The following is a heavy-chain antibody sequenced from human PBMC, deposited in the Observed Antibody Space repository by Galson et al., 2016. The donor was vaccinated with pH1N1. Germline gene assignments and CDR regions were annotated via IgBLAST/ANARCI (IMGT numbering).Heavy chain of an antibody. Sequence: LSLTCTVSGGSITTHYWSWIRQPPGKGLEYIGYMYYSGSSDYNPSLKSRVTISIDSSKNQFSLKLSSVTAADTAVYYCAKYYDDSTGLFKAFDIWGQGTMVTVSS. J-gene: IGHJ3*02. V-gene: IGHV4-59*11. CDR1: GGSITTHY. CDR3: AKYYDDSTGLFKAFDI. CDR2: MYYSGSS. D-gene: IGHD3-22*01.